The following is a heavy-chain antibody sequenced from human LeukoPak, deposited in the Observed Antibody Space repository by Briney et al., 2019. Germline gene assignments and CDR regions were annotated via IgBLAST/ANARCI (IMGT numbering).Heavy chain of an antibody. CDR3: ARDRSSWYLDY. Sequence: ASVKVSCKASGYTFTSYYMYWVRQAPGQGLEWMGIINPSGDNTNYAQKFQGRVTMTRDMSTTTVYMELSSLRSEDTAVYYCARDRSSWYLDYWGQGTLVTVSS. J-gene: IGHJ4*02. V-gene: IGHV1-46*01. D-gene: IGHD6-13*01. CDR1: GYTFTSYY. CDR2: INPSGDNT.